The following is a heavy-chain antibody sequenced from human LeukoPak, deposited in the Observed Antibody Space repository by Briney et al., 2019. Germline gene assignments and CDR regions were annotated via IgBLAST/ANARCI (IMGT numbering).Heavy chain of an antibody. V-gene: IGHV3-23*01. CDR3: AKDRYWWLADFDY. J-gene: IGHJ4*02. D-gene: IGHD6-19*01. CDR2: FSGSGGST. Sequence: GGSLRLSCAASGFTFSSYAMSWVRQAPGKGLECISGFSGSGGSTYYADSVKGRFTISRDNSKNTLYLQMNSLRAEDTAVYYCAKDRYWWLADFDYWGQGTLVTVSS. CDR1: GFTFSSYA.